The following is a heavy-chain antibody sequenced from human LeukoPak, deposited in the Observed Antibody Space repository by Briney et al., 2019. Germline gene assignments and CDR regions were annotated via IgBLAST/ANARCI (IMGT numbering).Heavy chain of an antibody. J-gene: IGHJ4*02. CDR2: IWSDGGSK. CDR1: GFTFSTHG. Sequence: PGRSLRLSCAASGFTFSTHGMHWVRQAPGKGLEWVAIIWSDGGSKYYADSVKGRFTISRDNSKNTLYLQMNTLRAEDTAVYYCARWGHSHGDYWGQGTLVTVSS. CDR3: ARWGHSHGDY. V-gene: IGHV3-33*01. D-gene: IGHD6-13*01.